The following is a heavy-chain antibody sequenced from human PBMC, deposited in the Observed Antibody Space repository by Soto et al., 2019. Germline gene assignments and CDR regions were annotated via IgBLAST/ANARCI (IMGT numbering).Heavy chain of an antibody. CDR3: AKDATFGGVIVKDYFDY. D-gene: IGHD3-16*02. V-gene: IGHV3-23*01. CDR2: ISGSGGST. CDR1: GFTFSSYA. Sequence: EVPLLESGGGLVQPGGSLRLSCAASGFTFSSYAMSWVRQAPGKGLEWVSAISGSGGSTYYADSVKGRFTISRDNSKNTLYLQMNSLRAEDTAVYYCAKDATFGGVIVKDYFDYWGQGTLVTVSS. J-gene: IGHJ4*02.